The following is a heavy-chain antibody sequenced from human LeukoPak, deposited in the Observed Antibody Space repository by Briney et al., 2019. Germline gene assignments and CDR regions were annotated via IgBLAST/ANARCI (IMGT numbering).Heavy chain of an antibody. V-gene: IGHV3-9*03. CDR2: ISWNSGSI. J-gene: IGHJ6*03. Sequence: PGRSLRLSCAASGFTFDDNAMHWVRQAPGKGLEWVSGISWNSGSIGYADSVKGRFTISRDNAKNSLYLQMNSLRAEDMALYYCAKDKASGGSGTEYYYMDVWGKGTTVTVSS. CDR3: AKDKASGGSGTEYYYMDV. D-gene: IGHD3-10*01. CDR1: GFTFDDNA.